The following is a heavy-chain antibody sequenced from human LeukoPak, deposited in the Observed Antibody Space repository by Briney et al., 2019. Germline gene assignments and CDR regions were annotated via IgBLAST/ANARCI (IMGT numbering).Heavy chain of an antibody. V-gene: IGHV1-2*02. CDR1: GYTFTGYY. CDR2: INPNSGGT. J-gene: IGHJ6*02. CDR3: ASPALNLYHYYYGMDV. D-gene: IGHD1-1*01. Sequence: ASVKVSCKAPGYTFTGYYMHWVRQAPGQGLEWMGWINPNSGGTNYAQKFQGRVTMTGDTSISTAYMELSRLRSDDTAVYYCASPALNLYHYYYGMDVWGQGTTVTVSS.